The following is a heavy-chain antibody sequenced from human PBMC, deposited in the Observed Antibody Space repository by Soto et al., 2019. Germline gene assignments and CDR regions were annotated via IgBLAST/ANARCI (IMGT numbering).Heavy chain of an antibody. CDR1: GGTFSRSG. CDR3: ARCPQPPDTADPFAVDV. CDR2: IVPSVDTT. D-gene: IGHD5-18*01. Sequence: QVQLVQSGTEVKKPGASVKVSCKASGGTFSRSGFHWVRQAPGQGLEWMGMIVPSVDTTNYAQKFKARVTISADQFTSTVYMELRSLISEDTAVYYCARCPQPPDTADPFAVDVWGQGTRIIVSS. J-gene: IGHJ6*02. V-gene: IGHV1-69*18.